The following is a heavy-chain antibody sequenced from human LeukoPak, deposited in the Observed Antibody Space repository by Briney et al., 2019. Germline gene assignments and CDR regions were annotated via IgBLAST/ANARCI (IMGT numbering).Heavy chain of an antibody. CDR3: ARQPRGNYYDSSGYGGYYFDY. CDR2: IYYSGST. V-gene: IGHV4-39*01. D-gene: IGHD3-22*01. CDR1: GGSISSGSYY. Sequence: SETLSLTCTVSGGSISSGSYYWGWIRQPPGKGLEWIGSIYYSGSTYYNPSLKSRVTISVDTSKNQFSLKLSSVTAADTAVYYCARQPRGNYYDSSGYGGYYFDYWGQGTLVTVSS. J-gene: IGHJ4*02.